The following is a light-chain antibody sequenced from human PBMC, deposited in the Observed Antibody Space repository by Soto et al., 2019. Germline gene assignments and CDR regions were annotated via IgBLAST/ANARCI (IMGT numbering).Light chain of an antibody. CDR2: KAS. CDR3: QQYDNYPFT. J-gene: IGKJ3*01. V-gene: IGKV1-5*03. Sequence: DIQMTQSPSTLSASVGDRVTITCRASQRIGSWLAWYRQKPGKAPKLLIYKASSLQRGVPSRFSGSGSGTEFTLTISSLQPDDFATYYCQQYDNYPFTFGPGTKVHI. CDR1: QRIGSW.